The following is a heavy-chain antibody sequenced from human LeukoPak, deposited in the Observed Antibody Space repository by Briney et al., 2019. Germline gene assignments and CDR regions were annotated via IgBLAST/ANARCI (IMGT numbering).Heavy chain of an antibody. CDR2: MNTNRSNT. CDR3: ATVAGNCGGDCYRLVY. Sequence: ASVNLSCKSSGYTFTTYDNNWIRNATGQGHELKARMNTNRSNTGYAQKFQGRVSMTRNTSISTAYMELSSLRSEDTAVYYCATVAGNCGGDCYRLVYWGQGTLVTVSS. CDR1: GYTFTTYD. J-gene: IGHJ4*02. V-gene: IGHV1-8*01. D-gene: IGHD2-21*01.